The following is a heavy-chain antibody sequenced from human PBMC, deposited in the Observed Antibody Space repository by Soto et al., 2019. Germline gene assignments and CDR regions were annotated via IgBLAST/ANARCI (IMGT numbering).Heavy chain of an antibody. J-gene: IGHJ5*02. CDR2: INQDGSEK. CDR3: SRSLNA. V-gene: IGHV3-7*01. CDR1: GFTFTSWW. Sequence: GGSLRLSCAASGFTFTSWWMDWARQTPGKGLEWVANINQDGSEKNYGDSVKGRFTISRDNAKNSVYLQMTSLTAEDSALYYCSRSLNAWGQGPLVIVAS.